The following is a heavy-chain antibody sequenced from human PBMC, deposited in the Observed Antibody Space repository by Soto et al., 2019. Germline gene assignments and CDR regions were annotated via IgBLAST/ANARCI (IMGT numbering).Heavy chain of an antibody. CDR1: GGSISNYY. Sequence: WETLSLTCAVSGGSISNYYWSWIRQPAGKGLEWIGRFYASGYTNYNPSLKSRVTMSLDISKNQFSLRLSSVTAADTAVYYCARGNQVAMSDYWGQGTLVTVSS. CDR3: ARGNQVAMSDY. V-gene: IGHV4-4*07. CDR2: FYASGYT. J-gene: IGHJ4*02.